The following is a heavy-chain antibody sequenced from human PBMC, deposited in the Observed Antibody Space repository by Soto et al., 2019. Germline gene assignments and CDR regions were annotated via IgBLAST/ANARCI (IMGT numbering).Heavy chain of an antibody. Sequence: QVQLVESGGGVVQPGRSLRLSCAASGFTFTSYPMHWVRQAPGKGLEWVAVISYDGSNKYNADSVKGRFTISRDNSKNTLYLQMNSLRAEDTAVYYCARETRSSNYYGMDVWGQWTTVTVSS. J-gene: IGHJ6*02. V-gene: IGHV3-30-3*01. CDR2: ISYDGSNK. D-gene: IGHD2-2*01. CDR3: ARETRSSNYYGMDV. CDR1: GFTFTSYP.